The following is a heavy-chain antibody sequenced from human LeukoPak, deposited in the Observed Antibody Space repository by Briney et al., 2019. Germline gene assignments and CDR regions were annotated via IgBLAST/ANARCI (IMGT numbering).Heavy chain of an antibody. V-gene: IGHV2-70*20. CDR1: GFSLSTSGMC. Sequence: SGPALVKPTQTLTLTCTFSGFSLSTSGMCVSWVLQPPGKALEWLALIDWGDDKYYSTSLKTRLTISKDTSKNQVVLTMTNMAPVDTATYYCARAYYYDHAFDIWGQGTMVTVSS. D-gene: IGHD3-22*01. CDR3: ARAYYYDHAFDI. J-gene: IGHJ3*02. CDR2: IDWGDDK.